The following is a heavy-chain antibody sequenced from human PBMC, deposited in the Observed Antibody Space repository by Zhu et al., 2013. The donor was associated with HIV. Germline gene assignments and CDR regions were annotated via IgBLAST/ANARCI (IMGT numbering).Heavy chain of an antibody. D-gene: IGHD5-12*01. V-gene: IGHV3-49*03. CDR1: GFTFGDYA. J-gene: IGHJ4*02. CDR3: TRDPTRGYSGYSFDY. CDR2: IRSKAYGGTT. Sequence: VQLVESGGGLVQPGRSLRLSCTASGFTFGDYAMSWFRQAPGKGLEWVGFIRSKAYGGTTEYAASVKGRFTISRDDSKSIAYLQMNSLKTEDTAVYYCTRDPTRGYSGYSFDYWGQGTLVTVSS.